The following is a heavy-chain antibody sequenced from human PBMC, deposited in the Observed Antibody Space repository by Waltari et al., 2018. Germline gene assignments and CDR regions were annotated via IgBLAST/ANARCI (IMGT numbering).Heavy chain of an antibody. V-gene: IGHV3-21*01. Sequence: EVQLVESGGGLVKPGGSLRLSCAASGFTFSSYSMTWVRQAPGKGLEWVSSISSSSSYIYYADSVKGRFTISRDNAKNSLYLQMNSLRAEDTAVYYCAREYYDSSGYYYFDYWGQGTLVTVSS. D-gene: IGHD3-22*01. CDR3: AREYYDSSGYYYFDY. CDR2: ISSSSSYI. CDR1: GFTFSSYS. J-gene: IGHJ4*02.